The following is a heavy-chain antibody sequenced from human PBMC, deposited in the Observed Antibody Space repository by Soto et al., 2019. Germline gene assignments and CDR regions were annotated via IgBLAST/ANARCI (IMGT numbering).Heavy chain of an antibody. V-gene: IGHV3-48*02. Sequence: XGSLRLSCAASGFTFSSYSMNWVRQAPGKGLEWVSYISSSTIYYADSVKGRFTISRDNAKNSLYLQMNRLRDEDTAVYYFARDPDGSGYFDYWCQGILVXVS. CDR1: GFTFSSYS. CDR2: ISSSTI. CDR3: ARDPDGSGYFDY. D-gene: IGHD3-10*01. J-gene: IGHJ4*02.